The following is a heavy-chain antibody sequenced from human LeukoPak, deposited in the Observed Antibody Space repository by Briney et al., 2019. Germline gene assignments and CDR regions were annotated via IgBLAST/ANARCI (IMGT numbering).Heavy chain of an antibody. D-gene: IGHD2-15*01. Sequence: PGGSLRLSCAASGFTFSSYTMHWVRQAPGKGLEWVAVISYDGSNKYYADSVKGRFTISRDNSKNMLYLQMNSLKAEDTAVYYCARGGRGPGDYFDLWGRGTLVTVSS. CDR2: ISYDGSNK. V-gene: IGHV3-30*04. CDR1: GFTFSSYT. J-gene: IGHJ2*01. CDR3: ARGGRGPGDYFDL.